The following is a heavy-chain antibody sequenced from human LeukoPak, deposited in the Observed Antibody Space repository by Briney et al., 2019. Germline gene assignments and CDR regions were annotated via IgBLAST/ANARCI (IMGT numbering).Heavy chain of an antibody. Sequence: GGSLRLSCAASGFTFSSYAMSWVRQAPGKGLEWVSAISGSGGSTYYADSVKGRFTISRDNSKNTLYLQMNSLRAEDTAVYYCAKDRGYYGSGSYYAPLDYWGQGTLVPVSS. CDR3: AKDRGYYGSGSYYAPLDY. D-gene: IGHD3-10*01. CDR2: ISGSGGST. CDR1: GFTFSSYA. V-gene: IGHV3-23*01. J-gene: IGHJ4*02.